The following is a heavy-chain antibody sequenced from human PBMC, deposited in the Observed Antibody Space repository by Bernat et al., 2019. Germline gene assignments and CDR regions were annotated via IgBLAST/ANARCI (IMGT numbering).Heavy chain of an antibody. D-gene: IGHD3-16*02. CDR1: GGSFSGYY. CDR3: ARGRFVGGSYRYLHNGFDP. Sequence: QVQLQQWGAGLLKPSETLSLTCAVYGGSFSGYYWSWIRQPPGKGLEWIGEINHSGSTNYNPSLKSRVTISVDTSKNQFSLKLSSVTAADTAVYYCARGRFVGGSYRYLHNGFDPWGQGTLVTVSS. J-gene: IGHJ5*02. CDR2: INHSGST. V-gene: IGHV4-34*01.